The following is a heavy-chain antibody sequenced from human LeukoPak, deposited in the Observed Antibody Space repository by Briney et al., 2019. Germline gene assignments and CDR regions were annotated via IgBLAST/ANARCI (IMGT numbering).Heavy chain of an antibody. CDR3: AKDSLVGYCSGGSCYPGNSDY. Sequence: EASVRPFWAEPGVTLGCNSLNWLHQAKKKGLEWVSGISGSGGRTYYADSVKGRFTISRDNSKNTLYLQMNSLRAEDTAIFYCAKDSLVGYCSGGSCYPGNSDYWGQGTLVTVSS. V-gene: IGHV3-23*01. J-gene: IGHJ4*02. CDR2: ISGSGGRT. D-gene: IGHD2-15*01. CDR1: GVTLGCNS.